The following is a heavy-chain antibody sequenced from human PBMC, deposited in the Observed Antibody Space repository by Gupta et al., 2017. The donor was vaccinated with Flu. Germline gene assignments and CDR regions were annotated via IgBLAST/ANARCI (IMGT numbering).Heavy chain of an antibody. D-gene: IGHD3-22*01. V-gene: IGHV4-34*01. CDR3: ARGRGHYYYDSSGSRVAWFDP. Sequence: QVQLQQWGAGLLKPSETLSLTCSVYGGSFSGYYWSWIRQPPGKGLEWIGEINHSGSTNYNPSLKSRVTISVDTSKNQFSLKLSSVTAADTAVYYCARGRGHYYYDSSGSRVAWFDPWGQGTLVTVSS. CDR1: GGSFSGYY. J-gene: IGHJ5*02. CDR2: INHSGST.